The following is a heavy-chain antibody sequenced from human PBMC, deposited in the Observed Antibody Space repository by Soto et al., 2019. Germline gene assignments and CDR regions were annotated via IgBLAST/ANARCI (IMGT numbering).Heavy chain of an antibody. CDR1: GYTFTSYA. V-gene: IGHV7-4-1*01. D-gene: IGHD3-16*02. Sequence: QVQLVQSGSELKKPGASVKVSCKASGYTFTSYAMNWVRQAPGQGLEWMGWINTNTGNPTYAQGFTGRFVFSLDTSFRTAYLQICSLKAEDTAVYYCARVGDYIWGSYRYPQYYFDYWGQGPLVTVSS. J-gene: IGHJ4*02. CDR2: INTNTGNP. CDR3: ARVGDYIWGSYRYPQYYFDY.